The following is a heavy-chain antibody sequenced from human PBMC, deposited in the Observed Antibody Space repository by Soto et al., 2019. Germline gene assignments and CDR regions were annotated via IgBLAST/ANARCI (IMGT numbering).Heavy chain of an antibody. D-gene: IGHD2-15*01. Sequence: LKISCKGSGYSFTSYWIGWVRQMPGKGLEWMGIIYPGDSDARYRPSFQGQVTISVDKSISTAYLQWSSLKASDTAMYYCSRRGYCSGGSCFSAAFDIWGQGTMVTVSS. CDR1: GYSFTSYW. J-gene: IGHJ3*02. V-gene: IGHV5-51*01. CDR3: SRRGYCSGGSCFSAAFDI. CDR2: IYPGDSDA.